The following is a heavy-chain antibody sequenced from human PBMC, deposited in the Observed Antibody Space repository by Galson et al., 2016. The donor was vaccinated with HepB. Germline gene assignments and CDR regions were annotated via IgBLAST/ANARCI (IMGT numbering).Heavy chain of an antibody. D-gene: IGHD3-3*01. CDR2: ISYDGSNK. V-gene: IGHV3-30*18. J-gene: IGHJ4*02. CDR3: AKGDTYYDFWSGYYIDY. Sequence: SLRLSCAASGFTFSRYGMHWVRQGPGMGLEWVAIISYDGSNKYYADSVKGRFTISRDNSKNTMYLQMNSLRAEDTAVYYCAKGDTYYDFWSGYYIDYWGQGTLVTVSS. CDR1: GFTFSRYG.